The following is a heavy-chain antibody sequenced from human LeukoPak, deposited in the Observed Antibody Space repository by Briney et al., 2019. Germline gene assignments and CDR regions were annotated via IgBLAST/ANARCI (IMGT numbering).Heavy chain of an antibody. V-gene: IGHV3-23*01. CDR2: ISGSGGST. CDR1: GFTFSSYA. Sequence: GGSLRLSCAASGFTFSSYAMSWVRRAPGKGLEWVSAISGSGGSTYYADSVKGRFTISRDNSKNTLYLQMNSLRAEDTAVYYCAKVGLTDSSGWLLTLWGWYYFDYWGQGTLVTVSS. J-gene: IGHJ4*02. D-gene: IGHD6-19*01. CDR3: AKVGLTDSSGWLLTLWGWYYFDY.